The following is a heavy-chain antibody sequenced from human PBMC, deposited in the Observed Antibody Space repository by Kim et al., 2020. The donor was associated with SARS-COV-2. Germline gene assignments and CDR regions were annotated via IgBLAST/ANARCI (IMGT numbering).Heavy chain of an antibody. CDR2: GST. CDR3: ARDAGDFDP. Sequence: GSTSYARKFQGGVTMTRDTSTSAVYMELRSLRSEDTAVYYCARDAGDFDPWGQGTLVTVSS. J-gene: IGHJ5*02. V-gene: IGHV1-46*01. D-gene: IGHD2-21*02.